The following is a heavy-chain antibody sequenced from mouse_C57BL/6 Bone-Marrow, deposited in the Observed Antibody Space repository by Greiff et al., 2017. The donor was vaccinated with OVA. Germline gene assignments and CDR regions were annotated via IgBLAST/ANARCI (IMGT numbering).Heavy chain of an antibody. V-gene: IGHV1-72*01. CDR3: ARQGYYAMDY. CDR1: GYTFTSYW. CDR2: IDPNSGGT. Sequence: QVQLQQPGAELVKPGASVKLSCKASGYTFTSYWMHWVKQRPGRGLEWIGWIDPNSGGTKYNEKFKSKATLTVDKPSSTAYMQLSSLTSEDSAVYYCARQGYYAMDYWGQGTSVTVSS. J-gene: IGHJ4*01.